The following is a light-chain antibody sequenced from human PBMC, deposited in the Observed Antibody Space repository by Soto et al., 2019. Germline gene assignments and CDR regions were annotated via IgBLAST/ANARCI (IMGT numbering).Light chain of an antibody. V-gene: IGLV1-47*02. J-gene: IGLJ1*01. CDR2: LGD. CDR3: AAWDDNLNAYV. CDR1: TSNIGTFY. Sequence: QSVLTQPPSASSTPGQTVTISCSGSTSNIGTFYVYWYQHLPGTAPKLLIYLGDQGASGVSDRFSGSKSGTSASLAINGLRSDDEADYYCAAWDDNLNAYVFGSGTKVTVL.